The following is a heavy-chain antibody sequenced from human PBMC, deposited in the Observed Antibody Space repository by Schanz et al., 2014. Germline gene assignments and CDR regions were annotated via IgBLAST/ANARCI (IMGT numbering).Heavy chain of an antibody. D-gene: IGHD2-21*02. CDR2: ISPSSSYI. V-gene: IGHV3-21*01. CDR1: GFTFSSYS. Sequence: AQLVESGGGVVQPGRSLRLSCAASGFTFSSYSMNWVRQAPGRGLEWVSSISPSSSYIYYADSVKGRFTISRDNAKNSLYLQMNSLRAEDTAVYYCARPSDSSWYMDVWGKGTTVTVSS. CDR3: ARPSDSSWYMDV. J-gene: IGHJ6*03.